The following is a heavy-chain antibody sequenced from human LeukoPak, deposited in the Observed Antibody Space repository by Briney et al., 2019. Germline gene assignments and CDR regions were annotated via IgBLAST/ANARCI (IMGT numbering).Heavy chain of an antibody. V-gene: IGHV1-18*01. D-gene: IGHD2-2*01. CDR1: VYTFTTYG. CDR2: IKLYNGNT. Sequence: ASVTVSCKASVYTFTTYGIVWVRQAPGQGLEWMGWIKLYNGNTNYAQKIQGRVTMTTDTSTSTAYMELRSLRPDDTAVYYCARETCGSTSCYFTSYYHYYLDVWGKGTTVTVSS. CDR3: ARETCGSTSCYFTSYYHYYLDV. J-gene: IGHJ6*03.